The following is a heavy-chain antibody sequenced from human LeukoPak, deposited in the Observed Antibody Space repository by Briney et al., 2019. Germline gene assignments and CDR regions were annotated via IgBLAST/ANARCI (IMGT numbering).Heavy chain of an antibody. J-gene: IGHJ4*02. CDR2: ISSSGSTI. CDR1: GFTFSDFY. Sequence: GVSLRLSCAASGFTFSDFYMSWLPHAPGKGREGVSYISSSGSTIYHTDSVKGRFTISRDNAKNSLYLKMSGLRAEDTGFYYCAREGYYDVLTVYFYWGQGTLVTVSS. CDR3: AREGYYDVLTVYFY. D-gene: IGHD3-9*01. V-gene: IGHV3-11*01.